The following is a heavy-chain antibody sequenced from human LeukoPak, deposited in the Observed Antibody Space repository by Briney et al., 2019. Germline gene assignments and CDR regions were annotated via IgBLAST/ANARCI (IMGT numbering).Heavy chain of an antibody. CDR3: AREGYSGYDSGY. D-gene: IGHD5-12*01. CDR1: GGTFSSYA. V-gene: IGHV1-69*13. CDR2: IIPIFGTA. J-gene: IGHJ4*02. Sequence: SVKVSCKASGGTFSSYAISWVRQAPGQGLEWMGGIIPIFGTANYAQKFQGRVTITADDSTSTAYMELSSLRSEDTAVYYCAREGYSGYDSGYWGQGTLVTVSS.